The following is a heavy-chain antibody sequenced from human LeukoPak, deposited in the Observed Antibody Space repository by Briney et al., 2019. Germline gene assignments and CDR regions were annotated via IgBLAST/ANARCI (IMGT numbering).Heavy chain of an antibody. Sequence: GGSLRLSCAASGFTFSSYAISWVRQAPGKGLEWVSAISGSGGSTYYADSVKGRFTISRDNSKNTLYLQMNSLRAEDTAVYYCAKDQVITFGGVIEIYYFDYWGQGTLVTVSS. V-gene: IGHV3-23*01. CDR2: ISGSGGST. D-gene: IGHD3-16*02. J-gene: IGHJ4*02. CDR3: AKDQVITFGGVIEIYYFDY. CDR1: GFTFSSYA.